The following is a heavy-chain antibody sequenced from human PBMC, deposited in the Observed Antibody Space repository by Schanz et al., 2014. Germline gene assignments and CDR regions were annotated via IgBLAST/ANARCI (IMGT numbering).Heavy chain of an antibody. CDR2: INPSGGST. J-gene: IGHJ6*02. CDR3: ARDDRAYYYGMDV. D-gene: IGHD3-22*01. CDR1: RYTFNTYG. V-gene: IGHV1-46*02. Sequence: QGQLVQSGPEVKEPGASVKVSCEASRYTFNTYGLNWVRQAPGQGLEWMGIINPSGGSTRYGQKFQGRITMTRDTSTSTVYMELSSLISEDTAVYYCARDDRAYYYGMDVWGQGTTVTVSS.